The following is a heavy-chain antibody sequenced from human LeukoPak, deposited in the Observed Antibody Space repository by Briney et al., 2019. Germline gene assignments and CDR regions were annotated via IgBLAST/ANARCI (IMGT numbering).Heavy chain of an antibody. CDR2: MNPNSGNT. V-gene: IGHV1-8*01. CDR3: ARGSGSGWYEDY. D-gene: IGHD6-19*01. J-gene: IGHJ4*02. CDR1: GYTFTSYD. Sequence: ASVKVSCKATGYTFTSYDINWVRQATGQGLEWMGWMNPNSGNTGYAQRFQGRVTMTRNTSISTAYMELSSLRSEDTAVYYCARGSGSGWYEDYWGQGTLVTVSS.